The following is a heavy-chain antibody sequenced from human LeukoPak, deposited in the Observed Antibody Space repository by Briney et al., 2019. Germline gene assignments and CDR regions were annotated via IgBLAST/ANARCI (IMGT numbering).Heavy chain of an antibody. V-gene: IGHV5-51*01. CDR2: ISPVDSDS. Sequence: GESLKISCKHSGPTFITSWVNWVRQMPGKGLEWMGSISPVDSDSRYSPSFQGHVTISAGKAITTAYLQWTSLKASDTAMYYCATSTRIGGAVNYDSWGQGTLVTVSS. CDR3: ATSTRIGGAVNYDS. CDR1: GPTFITSW. D-gene: IGHD3-16*01. J-gene: IGHJ4*02.